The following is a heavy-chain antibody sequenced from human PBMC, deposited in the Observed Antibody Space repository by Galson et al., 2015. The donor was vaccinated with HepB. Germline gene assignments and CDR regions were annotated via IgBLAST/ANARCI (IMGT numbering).Heavy chain of an antibody. Sequence: ETLSLTCTVSGGSISSTNYYWGWIRQPPGKGLEWIGTISYSGNTYYNPSLKSRVTISVDTSKNQFSLKLSSVTAADTAVYYCARRGSYDDNGTHADWGQGTLVTVSS. CDR3: ARRGSYDDNGTHAD. CDR2: ISYSGNT. D-gene: IGHD3-22*01. V-gene: IGHV4-39*01. CDR1: GGSISSTNYY. J-gene: IGHJ4*02.